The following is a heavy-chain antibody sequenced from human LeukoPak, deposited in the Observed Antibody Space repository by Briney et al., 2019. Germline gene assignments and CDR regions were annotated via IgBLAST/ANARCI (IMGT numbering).Heavy chain of an antibody. J-gene: IGHJ4*02. CDR1: GFTFSDYY. CDR3: GRVRKVSETTYYFDY. D-gene: IGHD4-17*01. CDR2: ISSSSSYT. V-gene: IGHV3-11*05. Sequence: GGSLRLSCAASGFTFSDYYMSWIRQAPGKGLEWVSYISSSSSYTNYADSVKGRFTISRDNAKNSLYLQMNSLRAEDTAVYYCGRVRKVSETTYYFDYWGQGTLVTVHS.